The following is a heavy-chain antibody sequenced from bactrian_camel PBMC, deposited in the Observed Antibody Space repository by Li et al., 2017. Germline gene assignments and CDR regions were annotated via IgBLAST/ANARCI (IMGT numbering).Heavy chain of an antibody. D-gene: IGHD1*01. CDR1: GYMFSVWC. J-gene: IGHJ4*01. V-gene: IGHV3S53*01. CDR2: LSSRSNT. Sequence: QLVESGGGSVQAGGSVNVSCEASGYMFSVWCMAWFRQAPGKEREGVAGLSSRSNTYYADSVKGRFTISRDNGNNMLYLQMYSLSSEDTALYYCATDLFESYNYWGQGTQVTVS. CDR3: ATDLFESYNY.